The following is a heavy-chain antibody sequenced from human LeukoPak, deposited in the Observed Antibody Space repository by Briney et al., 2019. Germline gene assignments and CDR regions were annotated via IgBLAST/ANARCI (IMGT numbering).Heavy chain of an antibody. CDR3: ASSMIVLAAFAY. CDR2: INHSGST. J-gene: IGHJ4*02. D-gene: IGHD3-22*01. Sequence: SETLSLTCAVYGGSFSGYYWSWIRQPPGKGLEWIGEINHSGSTNYNPSLKSRVTISVDTSKNPFSLKLSSVTAADTAVYYCASSMIVLAAFAYWGQGTLVTVSS. CDR1: GGSFSGYY. V-gene: IGHV4-34*01.